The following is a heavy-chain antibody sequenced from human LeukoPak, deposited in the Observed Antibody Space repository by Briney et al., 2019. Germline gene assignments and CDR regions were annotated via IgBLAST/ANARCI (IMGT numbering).Heavy chain of an antibody. CDR2: INGVNGNT. V-gene: IGHV1-3*03. D-gene: IGHD4/OR15-4a*01. CDR3: ARGRGAPANRDFYFYYYMDA. CDR1: GYTFTDYA. J-gene: IGHJ6*03. Sequence: ASVKVSCKASGYTFTDYAIHWVRQAPGQRPEWMGWINGVNGNTKYSQAFQDRVTITRDTSANIAYLELSSLRSEDMAVYYCARGRGAPANRDFYFYYYMDAWGKGTTVTVSS.